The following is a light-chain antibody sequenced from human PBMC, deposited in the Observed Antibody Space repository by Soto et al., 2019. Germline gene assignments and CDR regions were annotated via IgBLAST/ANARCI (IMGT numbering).Light chain of an antibody. CDR3: CSYVGSSTWV. V-gene: IGLV2-23*01. CDR1: SSDVGSYNL. J-gene: IGLJ3*02. Sequence: QSALTQPASVSGSPGQSITISCTGTSSDVGSYNLVSCYQQHPGKAPKLMIYEGSRRPAGVSNCFSGSKSGNTASLTIAGRQAEDDADYYCCSYVGSSTWVFGGGTQLTVL. CDR2: EGS.